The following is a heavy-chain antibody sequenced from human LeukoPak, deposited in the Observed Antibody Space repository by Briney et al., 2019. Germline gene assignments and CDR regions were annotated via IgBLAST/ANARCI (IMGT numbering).Heavy chain of an antibody. CDR3: ARELRVVDTTMLNYYYYYYMDV. D-gene: IGHD5-18*01. Sequence: GGSLRLSCAASGFTVSNNYMNWVRQAPGKGLEWVSGIYSGATTYYSDSVKGRFTISRDNSKNTLSLQMTSLRAEDTAVYYCARELRVVDTTMLNYYYYYYMDVWGKGTPVTVSS. J-gene: IGHJ6*03. CDR2: IYSGATT. V-gene: IGHV3-53*01. CDR1: GFTVSNNY.